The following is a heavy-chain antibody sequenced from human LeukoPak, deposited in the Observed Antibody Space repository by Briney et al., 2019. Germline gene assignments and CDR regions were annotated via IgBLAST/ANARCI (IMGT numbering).Heavy chain of an antibody. V-gene: IGHV1-18*01. CDR3: ARDPTANTIFGLRGYGMDV. CDR1: GYTFTSNG. Sequence: ASVKVSCKASGYTFTSNGISWVRQAPGQGLEWMGWISGHNGNTNYAQKFQGRVTMTTDTSTSTAYMELRSLRSDDTAVYYCARDPTANTIFGLRGYGMDVWGQGTTVSVSS. J-gene: IGHJ6*02. D-gene: IGHD3-3*01. CDR2: ISGHNGNT.